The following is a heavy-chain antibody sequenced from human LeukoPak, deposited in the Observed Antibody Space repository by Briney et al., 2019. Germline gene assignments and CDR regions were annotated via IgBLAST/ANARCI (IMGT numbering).Heavy chain of an antibody. V-gene: IGHV3-64D*06. J-gene: IGHJ4*02. D-gene: IGHD3-10*01. CDR3: VKGRVLLWFGELSPYFDY. Sequence: GGSLRLSCSASGFTFSSYAMHWVRQAPGKGLEYVSAISSNGGSTYYADSVKGRFTISRDNSKNTLYLQMSSLRAEDTAVYYCVKGRVLLWFGELSPYFDYWGQGTLVTVSS. CDR1: GFTFSSYA. CDR2: ISSNGGST.